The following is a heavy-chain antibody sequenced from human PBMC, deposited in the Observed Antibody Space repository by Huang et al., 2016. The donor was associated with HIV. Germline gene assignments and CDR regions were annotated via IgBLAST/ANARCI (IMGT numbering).Heavy chain of an antibody. Sequence: VQLQESGPGLVKPSQTLSLSCNVSGASIASGSYFWNWIRQPAGGGLEGIGHISTTGSTDYNPSLKSRVAVSADTSKNQFSLSLRSVTAADTAVYFCARGRVTSSGVVQSYDYWGQGSLVTVSS. CDR2: ISTTGST. D-gene: IGHD3-3*01. CDR1: GASIASGSYF. J-gene: IGHJ4*02. CDR3: ARGRVTSSGVVQSYDY. V-gene: IGHV4-61*09.